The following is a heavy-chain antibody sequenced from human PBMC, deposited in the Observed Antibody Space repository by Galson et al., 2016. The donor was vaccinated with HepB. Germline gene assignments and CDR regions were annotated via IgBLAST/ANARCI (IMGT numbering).Heavy chain of an antibody. CDR1: GYNFISFH. J-gene: IGHJ6*02. V-gene: IGHV1-46*01. CDR2: INPEGGSA. CDR3: ARESLWFGELFSDGMDV. Sequence: SVKVSCKASGYNFISFHLHWVRQAPGQGLEWVGIINPEGGSAIHAQKFQGRVTMTRDTSTSTVYLELSSLRSEDTAVYYCARESLWFGELFSDGMDVWGQGTTVTVSS. D-gene: IGHD3-10*01.